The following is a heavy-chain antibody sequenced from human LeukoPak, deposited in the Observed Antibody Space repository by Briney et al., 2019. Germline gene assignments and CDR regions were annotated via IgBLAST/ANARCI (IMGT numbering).Heavy chain of an antibody. CDR1: RFTFSSYA. Sequence: GGSLRLSCAASRFTFSSYAMNWARQAAGKGLEWVSSISGSGGSTYYADSVKGRFTVSRDNSKNTLYLQMNGLRAEDTAVYYCAKSPYNYDILTGPDYWGQGTLVTVSS. V-gene: IGHV3-23*01. J-gene: IGHJ4*02. D-gene: IGHD3-9*01. CDR2: ISGSGGST. CDR3: AKSPYNYDILTGPDY.